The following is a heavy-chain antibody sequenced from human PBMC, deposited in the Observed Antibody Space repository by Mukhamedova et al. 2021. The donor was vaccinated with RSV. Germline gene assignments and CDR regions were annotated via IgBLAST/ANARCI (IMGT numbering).Heavy chain of an antibody. V-gene: IGHV4-39*07. CDR2: IYYSGST. D-gene: IGHD3-10*01. CDR3: ATMYYYGSGSYYPYDY. J-gene: IGHJ4*02. Sequence: IRQPPGKGLEWIGSIYYSGSTYYNPSLKSRVTISVDTSKNQFSLKLSSVTAADTAVYYCATMYYYGSGSYYPYDYWGQGTLVTV.